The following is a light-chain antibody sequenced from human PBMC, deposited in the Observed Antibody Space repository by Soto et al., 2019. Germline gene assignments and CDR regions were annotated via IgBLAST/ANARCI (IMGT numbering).Light chain of an antibody. CDR3: QQSYSTPLT. CDR1: QSSSNY. V-gene: IGKV1-39*01. Sequence: DIQLTQSPSSLSASIGDRVPISCRASQSSSNYVNWYQHKPGTAPKLLNDAASSLQRGGPSMFSGSGAGTDFTLTSSSLQPEDFATYYCQQSYSTPLTFGGGTNVEIK. J-gene: IGKJ4*01. CDR2: AAS.